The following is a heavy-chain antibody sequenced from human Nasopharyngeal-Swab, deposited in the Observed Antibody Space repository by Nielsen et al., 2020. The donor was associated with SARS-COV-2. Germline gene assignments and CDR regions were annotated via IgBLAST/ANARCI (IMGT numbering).Heavy chain of an antibody. CDR2: ISYDGSNK. CDR3: AKDDRMTTVTSFDY. Sequence: GESLKISCAASGFTFSSYAMHWVRQAPGKGLEWVAVISYDGSNKYYADSVKGRFTISRDNSKNTLYLQMNSLRAEDTAVYYCAKDDRMTTVTSFDYWGQGTLVTVSS. V-gene: IGHV3-30*04. CDR1: GFTFSSYA. D-gene: IGHD4-11*01. J-gene: IGHJ4*02.